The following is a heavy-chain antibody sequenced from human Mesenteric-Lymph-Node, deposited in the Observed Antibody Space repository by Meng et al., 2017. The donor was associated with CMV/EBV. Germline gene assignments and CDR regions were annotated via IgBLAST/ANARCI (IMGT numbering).Heavy chain of an antibody. CDR3: ARRTYGDSPYAFDI. Sequence: GESLKISCADPGFTLRDYPMSWIRQAPGKGLVWVSRINSDGSSTSYADSVKGRFTISRDNAKNTLYLQMNSLRAEDTAMYYCARRTYGDSPYAFDIWGQGTMVTVSS. CDR2: INSDGSST. CDR1: GFTLRDYP. J-gene: IGHJ3*02. V-gene: IGHV3-74*01. D-gene: IGHD3-10*01.